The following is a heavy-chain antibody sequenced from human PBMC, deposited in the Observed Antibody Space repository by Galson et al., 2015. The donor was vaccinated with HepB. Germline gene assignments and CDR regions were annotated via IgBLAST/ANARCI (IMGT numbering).Heavy chain of an antibody. D-gene: IGHD1-26*01. J-gene: IGHJ3*02. Sequence: SLRLSCAASGFTFSSYAMSWVRQAPGKGLEWVSAISGSGGSTYYADSVKGRFTISRDNSKNTLYLQMNSLRAEDTAVYYCAKGGWEQYGAFDIWGQGTMVTVSS. CDR2: ISGSGGST. V-gene: IGHV3-23*01. CDR3: AKGGWEQYGAFDI. CDR1: GFTFSSYA.